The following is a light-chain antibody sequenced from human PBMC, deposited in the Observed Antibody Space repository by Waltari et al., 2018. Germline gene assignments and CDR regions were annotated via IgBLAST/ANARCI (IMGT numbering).Light chain of an antibody. V-gene: IGLV1-47*01. CDR1: RSNLGSNF. J-gene: IGLJ3*02. CDR2: RNN. Sequence: QSVLTKPPSASGTPGQRVTISCSGTRSNLGSNFLYLYQQLPGTAPKLLIYRNNQRPSGVPDRFSGSKSGTSASLAISGLRSEDEADYYCAAWDDSLSGRVFGGGTKVTVL. CDR3: AAWDDSLSGRV.